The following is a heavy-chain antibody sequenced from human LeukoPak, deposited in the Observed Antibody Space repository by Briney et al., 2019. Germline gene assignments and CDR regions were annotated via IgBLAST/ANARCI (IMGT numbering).Heavy chain of an antibody. Sequence: PSETLSLTCAVYGGSFSGYYWSWIRQPPGKGLEWIGEINHSGSTNYNPSLKSRVTISVDTSKNQFSPKLSSVTAADTAVYYCARYSGYDYYFDYWGQGTLVTVSS. D-gene: IGHD5-12*01. J-gene: IGHJ4*02. CDR1: GGSFSGYY. CDR3: ARYSGYDYYFDY. CDR2: INHSGST. V-gene: IGHV4-34*01.